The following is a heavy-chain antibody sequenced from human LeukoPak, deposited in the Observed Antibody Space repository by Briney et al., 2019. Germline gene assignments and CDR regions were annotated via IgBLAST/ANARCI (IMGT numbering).Heavy chain of an antibody. D-gene: IGHD1-7*01. J-gene: IGHJ5*02. CDR1: GYTFTSYY. V-gene: IGHV1-46*01. CDR2: INPSGGST. CDR3: ARTETTKGYWFDP. Sequence: ASVKVSCKASGYTFTSYYMHWVRQAPGQGLEGMGIINPSGGSTSYAQKFQGRVTMTRDMSTSTVYMELSSLRSEDTAVYYCARTETTKGYWFDPWGQGTLVTVSS.